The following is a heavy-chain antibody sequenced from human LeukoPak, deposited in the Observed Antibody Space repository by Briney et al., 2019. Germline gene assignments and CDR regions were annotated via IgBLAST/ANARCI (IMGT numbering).Heavy chain of an antibody. V-gene: IGHV4-38-2*02. D-gene: IGHD6-13*01. CDR3: ARDRGTASWYSPGYYYYYYMDV. J-gene: IGHJ6*03. Sequence: SETLSLTCIVSGYSISSGYYWGWIRQPPGKGLEWIGMIHHSGSTYYNPSLKSRVTISVDTSKNQFSLKLSSVTAADTAVYYCARDRGTASWYSPGYYYYYYMDVWGKGTTVTVSS. CDR2: IHHSGST. CDR1: GYSISSGYY.